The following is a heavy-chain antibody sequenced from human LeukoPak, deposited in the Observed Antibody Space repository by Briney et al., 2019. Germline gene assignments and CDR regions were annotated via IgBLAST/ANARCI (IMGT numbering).Heavy chain of an antibody. J-gene: IGHJ5*02. CDR2: INPNSGGT. CDR3: ARDITIYWFDP. V-gene: IGHV1-2*02. CDR1: GYTLTSYG. D-gene: IGHD3-3*01. Sequence: ASVKVSCKASGYTLTSYGISWVRQAPGQGLEWMGWINPNSGGTNYAQKFQGGVTMTRDTSISTAYMELSRLRSDDTAVYYCARDITIYWFDPWGQGTLVTVSS.